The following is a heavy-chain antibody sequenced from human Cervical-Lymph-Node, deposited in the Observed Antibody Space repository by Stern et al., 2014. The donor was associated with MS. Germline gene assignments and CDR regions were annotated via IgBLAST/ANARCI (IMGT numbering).Heavy chain of an antibody. CDR2: ISWNSGSI. CDR3: AKVKAVAGYYWYFDL. CDR1: GFTFDDYA. J-gene: IGHJ2*01. Sequence: VQLVESGGGLVQPGRSLRLSCAASGFTFDDYALHWVRQAPGKGLEVGSGISWNSGSIGYADSVKGRFTISRDNAKNSLYLQMNSLRAEDTALYYCAKVKAVAGYYWYFDLWGRGTLVTVSS. D-gene: IGHD6-19*01. V-gene: IGHV3-9*01.